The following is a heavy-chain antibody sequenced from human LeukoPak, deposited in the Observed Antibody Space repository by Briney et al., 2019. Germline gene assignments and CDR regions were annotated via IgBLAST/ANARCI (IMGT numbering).Heavy chain of an antibody. Sequence: GSLRLSCAASGFTFSSYWMSWVRQAPGKGLEWVANINVDGTAEYYVDSVKGRFTISRDNAKNSLYLRMNSLRAEDTAVYYCARDPYRFAFDIWGQGTVVLVSS. J-gene: IGHJ3*02. V-gene: IGHV3-7*03. CDR2: INVDGTAE. CDR3: ARDPYRFAFDI. CDR1: GFTFSSYW. D-gene: IGHD1-26*01.